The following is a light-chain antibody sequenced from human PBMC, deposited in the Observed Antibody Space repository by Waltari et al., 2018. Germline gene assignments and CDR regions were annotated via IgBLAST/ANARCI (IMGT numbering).Light chain of an antibody. CDR1: GSNLGAGYG. J-gene: IGLJ2*01. V-gene: IGLV1-40*01. CDR3: QSYDTSLSVV. Sequence: QSVLTQPPSVSGAPGQRVSIPCTGSGSNLGAGYGVHWYQQHPGKAPKLLIYGTSTRPPGVPDRFFGSQSGTSASLAITALQAEDEAEYYCQSYDTSLSVVFGGGTKLTVL. CDR2: GTS.